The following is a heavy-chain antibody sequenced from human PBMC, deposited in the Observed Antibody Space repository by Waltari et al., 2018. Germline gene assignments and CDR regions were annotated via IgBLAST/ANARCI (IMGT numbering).Heavy chain of an antibody. CDR3: ARDSSRSGFDY. V-gene: IGHV4-4*02. CDR2: IYHSGGN. J-gene: IGHJ4*02. D-gene: IGHD6-19*01. CDR1: CGSLSTMHW. Sequence: QVQLQESGPGLVKPSGTLSLTCPVSCGSLSTMHWWSWVRQPPGKGLEWIGEIYHSGGNNYNPSLKRRVTISVDKSKNQFSLKLSSVTAADTAVYYCARDSSRSGFDYWGQGTLVTVSS.